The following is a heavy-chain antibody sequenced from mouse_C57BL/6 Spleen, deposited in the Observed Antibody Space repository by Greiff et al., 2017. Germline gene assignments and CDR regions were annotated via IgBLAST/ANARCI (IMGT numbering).Heavy chain of an antibody. D-gene: IGHD3-1*01. CDR2: IDPNSGGT. V-gene: IGHV1-72*01. CDR3: ARSGRGDYFDY. Sequence: VQLQQPGAELVKPGASVKLSCKASGYTFTSYWMHWVKQRPGRGLEWSGRIDPNSGGTKYNEKFKSKATLTVDKPSSTAYMQLISLTSEDSAVYYCARSGRGDYFDYWGQGTTLTVSS. CDR1: GYTFTSYW. J-gene: IGHJ2*01.